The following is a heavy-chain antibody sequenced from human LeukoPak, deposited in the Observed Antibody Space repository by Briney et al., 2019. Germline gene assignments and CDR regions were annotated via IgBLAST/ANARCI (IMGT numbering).Heavy chain of an antibody. CDR2: IKTKANSYAT. V-gene: IGHV3-73*01. CDR3: ARVGYYGSGRPIDI. Sequence: GESLRLSCAVSGFTLSDSAMHWVRQASGKGLEWVGRIKTKANSYATAYAASVKGRFTISRDDSKNTAYLQMNSLRGEDTAVYYCARVGYYGSGRPIDIWGQGTMVTVSS. CDR1: GFTLSDSA. J-gene: IGHJ3*02. D-gene: IGHD3-10*01.